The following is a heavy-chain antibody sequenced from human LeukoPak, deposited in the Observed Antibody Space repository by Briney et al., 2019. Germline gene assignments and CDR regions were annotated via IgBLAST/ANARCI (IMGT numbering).Heavy chain of an antibody. CDR2: ISGSGGST. CDR1: GFTFSSYA. V-gene: IGHV3-23*01. J-gene: IGHJ4*02. CDR3: ATPITMVRGVTDY. D-gene: IGHD3-10*01. Sequence: GGSLRLSCAAPGFTFSSYAMSWASQAPGKGLEWVSAISGSGGSTYCADSVKGRFTISRDNSKNTLYLQMNSLRAEDTAVYYCATPITMVRGVTDYWGQGTLVTVSS.